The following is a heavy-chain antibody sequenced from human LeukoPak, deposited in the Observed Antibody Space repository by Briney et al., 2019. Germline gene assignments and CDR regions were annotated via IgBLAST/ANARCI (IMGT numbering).Heavy chain of an antibody. CDR2: ISYDGSNK. V-gene: IGHV3-30*03. Sequence: GRSLRLSCAASGFTFSSYGMHWVRQAPGKGLEWVAVISYDGSNKYYADSVKGRFTISRDNSKNTLYLQMNSLRAEDTAVYYCARDNQIAAAGTLDYWGQGTLVTVSS. D-gene: IGHD6-13*01. CDR1: GFTFSSYG. J-gene: IGHJ4*02. CDR3: ARDNQIAAAGTLDY.